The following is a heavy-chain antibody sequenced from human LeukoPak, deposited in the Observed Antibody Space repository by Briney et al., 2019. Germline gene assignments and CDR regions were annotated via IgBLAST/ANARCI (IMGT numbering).Heavy chain of an antibody. V-gene: IGHV3-30*03. J-gene: IGHJ3*02. CDR2: ISYDGSNK. CDR3: ARAELSYYYGSGSYLSNAFDI. D-gene: IGHD3-10*01. CDR1: GFTFSSYG. Sequence: GGSLRLSCAASGFTFSSYGMHWVRQAPGKGLEWVAVISYDGSNKYYADSVKGRFTITRDNSKNTLYLQMNSLRAEDTAVYYCARAELSYYYGSGSYLSNAFDIWGQGTMVTVSS.